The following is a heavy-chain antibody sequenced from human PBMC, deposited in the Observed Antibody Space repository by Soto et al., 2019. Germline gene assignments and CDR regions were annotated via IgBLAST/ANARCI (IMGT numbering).Heavy chain of an antibody. CDR2: FDPEDGET. J-gene: IGHJ3*02. CDR1: GYTLTELS. Sequence: ASVKVSCKVSGYTLTELSMHCVRQAPGKGLEWMGGFDPEDGETIYAQKFQGRVTMTEDTSTDTAYMELSSLRSDDTAVYYCARDPYYDSSADAFDIWGQGTMVTVSS. CDR3: ARDPYYDSSADAFDI. D-gene: IGHD3-22*01. V-gene: IGHV1-24*01.